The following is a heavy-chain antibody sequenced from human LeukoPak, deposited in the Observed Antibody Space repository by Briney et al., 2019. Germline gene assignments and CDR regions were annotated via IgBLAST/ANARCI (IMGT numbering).Heavy chain of an antibody. CDR2: LYYSGNT. J-gene: IGHJ5*02. Sequence: SETLSLTCTVSGGSISSSSFYWGWIRQPPGKGLEWIGSLYYSGNTYYNPSLKSRVTISVDTSKSQFSLKLSSVTATDTAVYYCARYYYGSGSYIWLDPWGQGTLVTVSS. CDR3: ARYYYGSGSYIWLDP. D-gene: IGHD3-10*01. V-gene: IGHV4-39*01. CDR1: GGSISSSSFY.